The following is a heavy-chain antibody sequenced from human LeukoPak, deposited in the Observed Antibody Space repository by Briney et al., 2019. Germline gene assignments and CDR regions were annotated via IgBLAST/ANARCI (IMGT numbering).Heavy chain of an antibody. V-gene: IGHV1-18*01. Sequence: ASVKVSCKASGYTLTSYGISWMRQAPGQGLEWMGWINTYNGNTKYAQKFQGRVTMTTDTSTSTAYMELRSLRSDDTAVYYCAREGTIGYYFDYWGQGTLVTVSS. D-gene: IGHD3-10*01. CDR1: GYTLTSYG. J-gene: IGHJ4*02. CDR3: AREGTIGYYFDY. CDR2: INTYNGNT.